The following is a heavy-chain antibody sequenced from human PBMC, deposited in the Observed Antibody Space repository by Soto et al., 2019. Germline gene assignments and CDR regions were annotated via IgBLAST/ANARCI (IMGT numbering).Heavy chain of an antibody. Sequence: QVQLQQSGPGLVKPSETLSLTCTVSSGPSRSHNWGWIRQSPGRGLAWIGYVYDTGSTSYNPSLESRVTISADTSTNHISLTPSSVTAADTAVYYCVRQGIGALHGLVDVWGQGTTVSVSS. CDR3: VRQGIGALHGLVDV. CDR1: SGPSRSHN. J-gene: IGHJ6*02. CDR2: VYDTGST. V-gene: IGHV4-59*08. D-gene: IGHD3-10*01.